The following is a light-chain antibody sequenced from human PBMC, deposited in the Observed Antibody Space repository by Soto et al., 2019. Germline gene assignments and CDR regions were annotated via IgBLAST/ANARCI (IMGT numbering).Light chain of an antibody. CDR2: EVS. V-gene: IGLV2-14*02. J-gene: IGLJ1*01. CDR1: SGFVGSFSL. CDR3: SSYSSSTAYL. Sequence: QSVLAQPASVSGSPGQSITIPCTGTSGFVGSFSLVSWYQQHPGKAPKVMVFEVSNRPSGVSYRFSGSKSGNTASLTISGLQAEDEADYFCSSYSSSTAYLLGTGTKV.